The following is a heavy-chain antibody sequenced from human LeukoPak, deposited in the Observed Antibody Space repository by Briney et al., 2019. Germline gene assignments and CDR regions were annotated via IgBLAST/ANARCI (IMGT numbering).Heavy chain of an antibody. CDR1: GGSISSYY. D-gene: IGHD6-19*01. Sequence: SETLSLTCIVPGGSISSYYWSCIRQPAGKGLWWIGRIYTSGSTNYNPYLKRGVNMSVDTSKNQFSLKLSSVTAADTDVYYCARQIAVGGKAGFDYWGQGPLVTVSS. CDR3: ARQIAVGGKAGFDY. V-gene: IGHV4-4*07. J-gene: IGHJ4*02. CDR2: IYTSGST.